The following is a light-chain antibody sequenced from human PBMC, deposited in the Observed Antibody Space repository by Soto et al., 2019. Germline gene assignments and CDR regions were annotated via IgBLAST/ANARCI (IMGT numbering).Light chain of an antibody. Sequence: EILLTQSPSSLSAFPGDRVTITCRASQGIRNKLGWYQQTPGKAPKLLIYEASHRPAGIPSRFSACRSGTDFTFTISGVQPEDIATYYCQQCDGRPRTFGRGTKVDIK. V-gene: IGKV1-33*01. CDR2: EAS. CDR1: QGIRNK. CDR3: QQCDGRPRT. J-gene: IGKJ4*01.